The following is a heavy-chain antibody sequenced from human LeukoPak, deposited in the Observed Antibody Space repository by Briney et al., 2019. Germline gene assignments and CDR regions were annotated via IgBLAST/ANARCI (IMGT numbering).Heavy chain of an antibody. V-gene: IGHV3-30*03. J-gene: IGHJ6*02. CDR1: GFTFSSYG. D-gene: IGHD2-15*01. CDR2: ISYDGSNK. Sequence: GGSLRLSCAASGFTFSSYGMHWVRQAPGKGLEWVAVISYDGSNKYYADSVKGRFTISRDNSKNTLYLQMNSLRAEDTAVYYCARVDDCGGSCYSAYYYYGMDVWGQGTTVTVSS. CDR3: ARVDDCGGSCYSAYYYYGMDV.